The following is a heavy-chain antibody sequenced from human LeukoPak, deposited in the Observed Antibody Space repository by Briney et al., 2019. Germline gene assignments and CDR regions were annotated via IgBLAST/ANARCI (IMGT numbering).Heavy chain of an antibody. CDR1: GFTVSSNY. V-gene: IGHV3-66*02. Sequence: GGSLRLSCAASGFTVSSNYMSWLRQAPGKGLEWFSVIYSGGSTYYPDSVKGRFTISRDNSKNTLYLQMNSLRAEDTAVYYRARETLYCDYVWGSYRYSSIDYWGQGTLVTVSS. CDR3: ARETLYCDYVWGSYRYSSIDY. CDR2: IYSGGST. D-gene: IGHD3-16*02. J-gene: IGHJ4*02.